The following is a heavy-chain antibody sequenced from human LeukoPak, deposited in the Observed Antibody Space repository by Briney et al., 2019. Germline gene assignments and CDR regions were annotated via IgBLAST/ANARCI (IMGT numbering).Heavy chain of an antibody. Sequence: GGSLRLXCAASGFTFSSYAMSWVRQAPGKGLEWVSAISGSGGSTYYADSVKGRFTISRDNSKNTLYLQMNSLRAEDTAVYYCVKTRPYYDSREFDYWGQGTLVTVSS. CDR1: GFTFSSYA. V-gene: IGHV3-23*01. J-gene: IGHJ4*02. CDR3: VKTRPYYDSREFDY. CDR2: ISGSGGST. D-gene: IGHD3-22*01.